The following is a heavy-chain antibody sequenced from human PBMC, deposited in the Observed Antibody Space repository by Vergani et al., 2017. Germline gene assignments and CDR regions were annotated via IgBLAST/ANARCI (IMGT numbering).Heavy chain of an antibody. CDR2: IYYSGST. CDR1: GGSISHYY. CDR3: ARGPGLTMVRGVFDY. D-gene: IGHD3-10*01. V-gene: IGHV4-30-4*01. J-gene: IGHJ4*02. Sequence: QVQLQESGPGLVKPSETLSLTCTVSGGSISHYYWSWIRQPPGKGLEWIGYIYYSGSTYYNPSLKSRVTISVDTSKNQFSLKLSSVTAADTAVYYCARGPGLTMVRGVFDYWGQGTLVTVSS.